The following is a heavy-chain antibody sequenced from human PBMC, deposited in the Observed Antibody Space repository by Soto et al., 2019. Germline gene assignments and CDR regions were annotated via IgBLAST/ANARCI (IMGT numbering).Heavy chain of an antibody. CDR2: ISGRGSST. CDR1: GFTFSSYA. CDR3: AKGGVVGATTPEYFQH. V-gene: IGHV3-23*01. J-gene: IGHJ1*01. Sequence: EVQLLESGGGLVQPGGSPRLSCAASGFTFSSYAMSWVRQAPGKGLEWVSAISGRGSSTFYADSVKGQFTISRDNSKNTLYLQMNSLRTDDTAVYYCAKGGVVGATTPEYFQHWGQGTLVTVSS. D-gene: IGHD1-26*01.